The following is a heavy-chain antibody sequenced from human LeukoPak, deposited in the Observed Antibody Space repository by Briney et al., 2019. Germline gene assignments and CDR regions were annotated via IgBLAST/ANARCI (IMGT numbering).Heavy chain of an antibody. CDR2: IWHDGSAK. CDR1: GFTFSSYG. Sequence: GGSLSLSCAASGFTFSSYGMHWVRQAPGKGLEWVAVIWHDGSAKFYVDSVRGRFSISRDDSKNTLYLQMNSLRAEDTALYYCAKDNRGGWSGYFDYWGRGTLVTVSS. CDR3: AKDNRGGWSGYFDY. J-gene: IGHJ4*02. D-gene: IGHD6-19*01. V-gene: IGHV3-33*06.